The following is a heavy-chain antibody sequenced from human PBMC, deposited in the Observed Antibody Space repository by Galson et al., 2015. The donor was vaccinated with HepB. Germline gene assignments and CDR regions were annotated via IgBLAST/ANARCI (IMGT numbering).Heavy chain of an antibody. CDR2: ISSSSSYI. Sequence: SLRLSCAASGFTFSSYSMNWVRQAPGKGLEWVSSISSSSSYIYYADSVKGRFTISRDNAKNSLYLQMNSLRAEDTAVYYCARDAYYYDSSGYYYLFDYWGQGTLVTVSS. J-gene: IGHJ4*02. V-gene: IGHV3-21*01. CDR1: GFTFSSYS. D-gene: IGHD3-22*01. CDR3: ARDAYYYDSSGYYYLFDY.